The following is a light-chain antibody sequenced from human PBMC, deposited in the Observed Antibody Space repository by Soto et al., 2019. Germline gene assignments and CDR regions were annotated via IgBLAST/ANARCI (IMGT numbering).Light chain of an antibody. Sequence: AIKMTQSPSSLSASVGDRVTITCRASQGIRNDLGWYQQKPGKAPKLLIYDASTLESGVPSRFSGSRSGTEFTLTISSLQPDDFATYYCQQYNSYSWTFGQGTKVDIK. CDR3: QQYNSYSWT. V-gene: IGKV1-13*02. CDR1: QGIRND. CDR2: DAS. J-gene: IGKJ1*01.